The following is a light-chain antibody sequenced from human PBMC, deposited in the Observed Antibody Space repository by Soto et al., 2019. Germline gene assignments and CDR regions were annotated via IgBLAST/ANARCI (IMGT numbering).Light chain of an antibody. CDR1: SSDVGGYNC. CDR3: SSYTSSSIYVV. Sequence: QSVLTQPASVSGSPGQSITISCTGTSSDVGGYNCVSWYQQHPGKAPKLMIYDVSNRPSGVSNRFSGSKSGNTASLTISGLQAEDEADYYCSSYTSSSIYVVFGGGTKLTVL. V-gene: IGLV2-14*01. J-gene: IGLJ2*01. CDR2: DVS.